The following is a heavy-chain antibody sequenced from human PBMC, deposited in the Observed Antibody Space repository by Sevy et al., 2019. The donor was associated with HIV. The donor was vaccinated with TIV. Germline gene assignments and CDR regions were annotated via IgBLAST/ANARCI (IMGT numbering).Heavy chain of an antibody. Sequence: GGSLRLSCAASGFTVSSNYMSWVRQAPGKGLEWVSVIYSGGSTYYADSVKGRFTISRHNSKNTLYLQMNSLRAEDTAVDYCARNSEGYCSSTSCYTAKVYYYYYMDVWGKGTTVTVSS. V-gene: IGHV3-53*04. CDR2: IYSGGST. CDR3: ARNSEGYCSSTSCYTAKVYYYYYMDV. CDR1: GFTVSSNY. J-gene: IGHJ6*03. D-gene: IGHD2-2*02.